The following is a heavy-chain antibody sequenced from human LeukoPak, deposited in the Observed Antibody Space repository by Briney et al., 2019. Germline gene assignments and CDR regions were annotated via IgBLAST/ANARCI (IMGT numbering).Heavy chain of an antibody. CDR2: MNPNSGNT. D-gene: IGHD3-10*01. J-gene: IGHJ5*02. V-gene: IGHV1-8*01. CDR1: GYTFTSYD. Sequence: GASVKVSCKASGYTFTSYDINWVRQATGQGLEWMGWMNPNSGNTGYAQKFQGRVTMTRDTSISTAYMELSRLRSDDTAVYYCARDAGGTMVRGVIITGENWFDPWGQGTLVTVSS. CDR3: ARDAGGTMVRGVIITGENWFDP.